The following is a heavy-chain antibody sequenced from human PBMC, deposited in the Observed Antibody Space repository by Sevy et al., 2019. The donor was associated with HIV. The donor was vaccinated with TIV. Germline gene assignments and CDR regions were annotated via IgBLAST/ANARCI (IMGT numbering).Heavy chain of an antibody. CDR2: ISWNSATI. V-gene: IGHV3-9*03. CDR1: GFTFDDYG. CDR3: AKGAGSSLLSAIAY. Sequence: GGSLRLSCAASGFTFDDYGMHWVRQAPGKGLKWVSGISWNSATIVYADSAKGRFTISRDNARNSLYLQMNSLRVEDMAFYYCAKGAGSSLLSAIAYWGQGTLVTVSS. J-gene: IGHJ4*02. D-gene: IGHD2-15*01.